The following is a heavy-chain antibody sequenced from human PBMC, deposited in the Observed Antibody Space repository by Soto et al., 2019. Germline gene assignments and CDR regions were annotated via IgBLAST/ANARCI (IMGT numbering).Heavy chain of an antibody. CDR1: GGSFSGYY. CDR3: ARDTYYDFWSGYSRPLYYYGMDV. Sequence: SETLSLTCAVYGGSFSGYYWSWIRQPPGKGLEWIGEINHSGSTNYNPSPKSRVTISLDTSKNQFSLKLSSVTAADTAVYYCARDTYYDFWSGYSRPLYYYGMDVWGQGTTVTVSS. D-gene: IGHD3-3*01. J-gene: IGHJ6*02. CDR2: INHSGST. V-gene: IGHV4-34*01.